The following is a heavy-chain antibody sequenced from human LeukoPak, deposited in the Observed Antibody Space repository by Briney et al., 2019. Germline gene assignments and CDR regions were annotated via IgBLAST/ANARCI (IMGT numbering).Heavy chain of an antibody. Sequence: SQTLSLTCAVYGGSFSGYYWSWIRQPAGKGLEWIGRIYTSGSTNYNPSLKSRVTMSVDTSKNQFSLKLSSVTAADTAVYYCARDPRRRVTTAYYYYYMDVWGKGTTVTVSS. CDR2: IYTSGST. J-gene: IGHJ6*03. V-gene: IGHV4-4*07. CDR1: GGSFSGYY. CDR3: ARDPRRRVTTAYYYYYMDV. D-gene: IGHD4-11*01.